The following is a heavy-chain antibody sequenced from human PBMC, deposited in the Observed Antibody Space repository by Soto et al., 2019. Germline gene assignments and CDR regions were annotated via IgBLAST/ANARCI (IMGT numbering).Heavy chain of an antibody. CDR1: GYTFINYY. Sequence: ASVKVSCKTSGYTFINYYMHWVRQAPGQGLEWVGKINPNTGDTYYPQKFQGRVSVTRDTSTSTVYMELGSLRSDDTALYSCTLNSSGFDRNYCDYWGQGTLVTVPQ. CDR3: TLNSSGFDRNYCDY. J-gene: IGHJ4*02. D-gene: IGHD6-25*01. V-gene: IGHV1-46*01. CDR2: INPNTGDT.